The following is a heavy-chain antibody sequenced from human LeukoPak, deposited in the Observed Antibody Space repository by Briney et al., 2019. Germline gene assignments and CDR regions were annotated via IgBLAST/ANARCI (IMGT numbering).Heavy chain of an antibody. D-gene: IGHD1-26*01. J-gene: IGHJ4*02. Sequence: SETLSLTCTVSGGSISSGDYYWSWIRQPPGKGLEWIGYIYYSGSTYYNPSLKSRVTISVDTSKNQFSLNLSSVTAADTVVYYCARLGQRGTFGGPDYWGQGTLVTVSS. V-gene: IGHV4-30-4*01. CDR2: IYYSGST. CDR3: ARLGQRGTFGGPDY. CDR1: GGSISSGDYY.